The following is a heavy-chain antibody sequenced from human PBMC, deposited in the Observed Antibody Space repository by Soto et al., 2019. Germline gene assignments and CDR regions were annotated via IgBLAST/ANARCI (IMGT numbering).Heavy chain of an antibody. V-gene: IGHV4-34*01. CDR3: ARTTVPGIAAAGTPPWFAP. Sequence: QVQLQQWGAGLLKPSETLSLTCAVYGGSFSGYYWSWIRQPPGKGLEWIGEINHSGSTNYNPSLKSRVPISVDTSKNPFSLKLSSVTAADTAVYYCARTTVPGIAAAGTPPWFAPWGQGTLVTVSS. D-gene: IGHD6-13*01. CDR1: GGSFSGYY. CDR2: INHSGST. J-gene: IGHJ5*02.